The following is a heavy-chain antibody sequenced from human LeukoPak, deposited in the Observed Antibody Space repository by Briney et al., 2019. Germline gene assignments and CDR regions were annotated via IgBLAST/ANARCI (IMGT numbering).Heavy chain of an antibody. D-gene: IGHD3-22*01. V-gene: IGHV3-23*01. CDR1: GFTFSNYA. J-gene: IGHJ4*02. CDR3: AKPQAYYDTSGSLIDS. CDR2: ISSRGDNT. Sequence: GGSLRLSCAASGFTFSNYAMSWVRQAPGKGLEWVSGISSRGDNTYYADSVKGRFSISRDNSKNILHLQMNSLRAEDTAVYFCAKPQAYYDTSGSLIDSWGQGTPVTISS.